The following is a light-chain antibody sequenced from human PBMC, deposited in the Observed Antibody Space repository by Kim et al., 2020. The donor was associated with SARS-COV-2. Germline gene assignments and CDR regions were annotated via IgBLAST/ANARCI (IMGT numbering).Light chain of an antibody. V-gene: IGLV3-19*01. J-gene: IGLJ2*01. Sequence: LEQTVGITCQGDSLRSYYASWYQQKPGQAPVLVIYGKNNRPSGIPDRFSGSSSGNTASLTITGAQAEDEADYYCNSRDSSGNHLVFGGGTQLTVL. CDR2: GKN. CDR3: NSRDSSGNHLV. CDR1: SLRSYY.